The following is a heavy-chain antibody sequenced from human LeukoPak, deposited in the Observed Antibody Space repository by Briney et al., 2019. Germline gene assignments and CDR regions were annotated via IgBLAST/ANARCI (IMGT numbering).Heavy chain of an antibody. D-gene: IGHD3-10*01. V-gene: IGHV3-7*03. CDR1: GFTFSSYW. Sequence: GGSLRLSCAASGFTFSSYWMSWVRQAPGKGLEWVANIKQDGSEKYYVDSVKGRFTISRDNAKNSLYLQMNSLRAEDTAVYYCARDQTGYYGSGSYQEWGQGTLVTVSS. J-gene: IGHJ4*02. CDR2: IKQDGSEK. CDR3: ARDQTGYYGSGSYQE.